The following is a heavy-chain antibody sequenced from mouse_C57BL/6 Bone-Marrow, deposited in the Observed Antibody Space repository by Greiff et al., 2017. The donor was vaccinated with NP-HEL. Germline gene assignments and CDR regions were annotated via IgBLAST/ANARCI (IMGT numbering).Heavy chain of an antibody. CDR3: ARGGYDGFDY. CDR1: GFTFSSYA. J-gene: IGHJ2*01. D-gene: IGHD2-2*01. CDR2: ISDGGSYT. Sequence: EVKLVESGGGLVKPGGSLKLSCAASGFTFSSYAMSWVRQTPEKRLEWVATISDGGSYTYYPDNVKGRCTISSDNAKNNLYLQMSQLKSEDTAMYYCARGGYDGFDYWGQGTTLTVSS. V-gene: IGHV5-4*03.